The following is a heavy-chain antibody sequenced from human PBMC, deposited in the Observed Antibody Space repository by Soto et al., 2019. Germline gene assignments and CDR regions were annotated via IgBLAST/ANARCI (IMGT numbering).Heavy chain of an antibody. Sequence: QVQLVESGGGVVQPGRSLRLSCPASGFTFSSYGMHWVRQAPGKGLEWVAVIWYDGSNKYYADPVKGRFTISRDNSKNTLYLQMNSLRAEDTAVYYCARESYSSGWYTGWFDPWGQGTLVTVSS. D-gene: IGHD6-19*01. CDR3: ARESYSSGWYTGWFDP. J-gene: IGHJ5*02. V-gene: IGHV3-33*01. CDR1: GFTFSSYG. CDR2: IWYDGSNK.